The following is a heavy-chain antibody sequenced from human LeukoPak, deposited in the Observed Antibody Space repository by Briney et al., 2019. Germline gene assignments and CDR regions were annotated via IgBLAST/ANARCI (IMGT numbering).Heavy chain of an antibody. CDR2: IYYSGST. CDR1: GGSISSSSYY. V-gene: IGHV4-39*01. D-gene: IGHD3-22*01. CDR3: ARLYGDSSGYYLLDY. Sequence: PSETLSLTCTVSGGSISSSSYYWGWIRQPPGKGLEWIGSIYYSGSTYYNPSLKSRVTISVDTSKNQFSLKLSSVTAADTAVYYCARLYGDSSGYYLLDYWGQGTLVTVSS. J-gene: IGHJ4*02.